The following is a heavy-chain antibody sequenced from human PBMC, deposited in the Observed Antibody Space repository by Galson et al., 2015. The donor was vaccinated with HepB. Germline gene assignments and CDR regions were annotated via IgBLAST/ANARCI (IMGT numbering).Heavy chain of an antibody. CDR3: ARHFRYHDTSGYYEDP. CDR2: IYYSGST. CDR1: GGSISGYY. Sequence: ETLSLTCTVSGGSISGYYWSWIRQPPGKELEWIGYIYYSGSTSCNPSLKSRVTISIDTSKNQFSLKLTSVTAADTALYYCARHFRYHDTSGYYEDPWGQGTLVTVSS. V-gene: IGHV4-59*08. D-gene: IGHD3-22*01. J-gene: IGHJ5*02.